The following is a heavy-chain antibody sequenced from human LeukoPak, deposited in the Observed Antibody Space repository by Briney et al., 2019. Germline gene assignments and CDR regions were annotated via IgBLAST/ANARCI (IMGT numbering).Heavy chain of an antibody. J-gene: IGHJ6*02. Sequence: PGGSLRLSCAASGFTVSSNYMSWVRQAPGKGLEWVSVIYSGGSTYYADSVKGRFTISRDNSKNTLYLQMNSLRAEDTAVYYCARDNRIDDSSGYYRIDYYYGMDVWGQGTTVTVSS. CDR2: IYSGGST. V-gene: IGHV3-66*01. D-gene: IGHD3-22*01. CDR1: GFTVSSNY. CDR3: ARDNRIDDSSGYYRIDYYYGMDV.